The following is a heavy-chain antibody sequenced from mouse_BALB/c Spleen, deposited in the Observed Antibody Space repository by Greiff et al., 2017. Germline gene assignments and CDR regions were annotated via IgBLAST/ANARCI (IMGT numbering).Heavy chain of an antibody. CDR1: GFTFSSYG. CDR2: ISSGGSYT. Sequence: EVKLMESGGDLVKPGGSLKLSCAASGFTFSSYGMSWVRQTPDKRLEWVATISSGGSYTYYPDSVKGRFTISRDNAKNTLYLQMSSLKSEDTAMYYWARGGYGFWYFDVWGAGTTVTVSS. V-gene: IGHV5-6*01. D-gene: IGHD1-2*01. J-gene: IGHJ1*01. CDR3: ARGGYGFWYFDV.